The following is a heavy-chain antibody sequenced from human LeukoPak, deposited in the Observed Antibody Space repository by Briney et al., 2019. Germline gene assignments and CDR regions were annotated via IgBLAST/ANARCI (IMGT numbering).Heavy chain of an antibody. CDR3: ARGGIAAAGDFDY. J-gene: IGHJ4*02. CDR1: GYSISSGYY. CDR2: IYHSGRT. V-gene: IGHV4-38-2*02. D-gene: IGHD6-13*01. Sequence: SETLSLTCTVSGYSISSGYYWGWIRQPPGKGLEWIGSIYHSGRTFYNPSLKSRVTISVDTSKNQFSLKLSSVTAADTAVYYCARGGIAAAGDFDYWGQGTLVTVSS.